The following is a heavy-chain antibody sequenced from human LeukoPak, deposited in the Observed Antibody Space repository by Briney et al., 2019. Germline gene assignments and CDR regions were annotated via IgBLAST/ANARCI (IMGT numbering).Heavy chain of an antibody. V-gene: IGHV5-10-1*01. CDR2: IDPSDSYT. Sequence: GESLRISCKGSGYSFTSYWISWVRQMPGKGLEWMGRIDPSDSYTNYGPSFQGHVTISADKSISTAYLQWSSLKASDTAMYYCARMDDIVVVPAAIRFYYYGMDVWGQGTTVTVSS. CDR3: ARMDDIVVVPAAIRFYYYGMDV. J-gene: IGHJ6*02. CDR1: GYSFTSYW. D-gene: IGHD2-2*01.